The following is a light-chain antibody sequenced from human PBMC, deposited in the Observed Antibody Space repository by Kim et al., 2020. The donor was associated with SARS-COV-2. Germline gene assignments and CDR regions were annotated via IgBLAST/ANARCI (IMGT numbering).Light chain of an antibody. V-gene: IGKV1-6*01. Sequence: IGNQLGWYQQKPGKAPKVLIYAASTLQSVVSSRFSGSGSGTDFTLTISSLQPEDFATYYCLQDSRYPRTFGQGTKVDIK. J-gene: IGKJ1*01. CDR3: LQDSRYPRT. CDR1: IGNQ. CDR2: AAS.